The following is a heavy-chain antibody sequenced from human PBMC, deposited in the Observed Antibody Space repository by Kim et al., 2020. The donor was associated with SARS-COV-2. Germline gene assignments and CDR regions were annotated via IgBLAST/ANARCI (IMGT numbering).Heavy chain of an antibody. CDR2: IYHSGST. Sequence: SETLSLTCAVSGGSISSSNWWSWVRQPPGKGLEWIGEIYHSGSTNYNPSLKSRVTISVDKSKNQFSLKLSSVTAADTAVYYCARVGSSWSGEFDPWGQGTLVTVSS. V-gene: IGHV4-4*02. J-gene: IGHJ5*02. CDR3: ARVGSSWSGEFDP. D-gene: IGHD6-13*01. CDR1: GGSISSSNW.